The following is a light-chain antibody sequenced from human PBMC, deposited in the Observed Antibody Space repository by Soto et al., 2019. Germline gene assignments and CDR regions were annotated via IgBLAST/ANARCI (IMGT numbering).Light chain of an antibody. CDR3: TSYXSSSTFYV. Sequence: QSALTQPASVSGSPGQSITISCTGTSSDIGGYYYVSWYQHHPGKAPKLMIYQVTNRPSGVSHRFSGSKSGNTASLTISGLQAEDEADXYCTSYXSSSTFYVFGPGTKVTVL. CDR1: SSDIGGYYY. J-gene: IGLJ1*01. CDR2: QVT. V-gene: IGLV2-14*01.